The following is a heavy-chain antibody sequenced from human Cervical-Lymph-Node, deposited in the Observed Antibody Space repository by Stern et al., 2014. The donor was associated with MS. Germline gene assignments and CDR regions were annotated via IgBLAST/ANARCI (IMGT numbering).Heavy chain of an antibody. V-gene: IGHV1-69*01. D-gene: IGHD2-21*01. CDR2: IIPIFGAP. CDR3: ASLTRDSYWYFDL. Sequence: QVQLVQSGAEVKKPGSSVKVSCKASVGSFNNYAFSWVRQAPGQGLEWMGGIIPIFGAPNYAQKFQSRLTITADESTSTVYMELSSLRSEDTAVYYCASLTRDSYWYFDLWGRGTQVSVSS. CDR1: VGSFNNYA. J-gene: IGHJ2*01.